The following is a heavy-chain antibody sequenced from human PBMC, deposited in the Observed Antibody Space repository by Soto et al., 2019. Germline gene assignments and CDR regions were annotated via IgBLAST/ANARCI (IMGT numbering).Heavy chain of an antibody. CDR2: IYWDGDK. J-gene: IGHJ5*02. V-gene: IGHV2-5*02. CDR3: AHRATMTIFGLIIDNGIWFDP. CDR1: GFSLSTSGAA. Sequence: QINLIESGPTLVKPTQTLTLTCTFSGFSLSTSGAAVGWVRQPPGRALEWLALIYWDGDKRYNASLGNRLTITKDKSMNQVVLTLTNVDPADTATYYCAHRATMTIFGLIIDNGIWFDPWGQGTRVIVSS. D-gene: IGHD3-3*01.